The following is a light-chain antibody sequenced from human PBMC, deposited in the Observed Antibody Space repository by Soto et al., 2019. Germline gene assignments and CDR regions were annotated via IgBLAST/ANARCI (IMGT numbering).Light chain of an antibody. V-gene: IGLV7-46*01. Sequence: AVVTPGPSLTVSPGGTGTLAFGSSAGSVTNGHYPYWFQQKPGQAPRTLIYDTTNRHSWTPARFSGSLLGGKAALTLSGAQPEDEAEYYCLLSYNGPYVFGTGTKVTVL. J-gene: IGLJ1*01. CDR2: DTT. CDR1: AGSVTNGHY. CDR3: LLSYNGPYV.